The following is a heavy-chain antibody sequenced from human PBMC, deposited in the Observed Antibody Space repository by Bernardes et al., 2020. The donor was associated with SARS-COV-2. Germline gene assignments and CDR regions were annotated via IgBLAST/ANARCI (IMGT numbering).Heavy chain of an antibody. CDR3: AREVGATNGAGAWYYFDY. J-gene: IGHJ4*02. V-gene: IGHV3-48*03. D-gene: IGHD1-26*01. CDR2: ISSSGSTI. Sequence: GGSLRLSCAASGFTFSSYEMNWVRQAPGKGLEWVSYISSSGSTIYYADSVKGRFTISRDNAKNSLYLQMNSLRAEDTAVYYCAREVGATNGAGAWYYFDYWGQGTLVTVSS. CDR1: GFTFSSYE.